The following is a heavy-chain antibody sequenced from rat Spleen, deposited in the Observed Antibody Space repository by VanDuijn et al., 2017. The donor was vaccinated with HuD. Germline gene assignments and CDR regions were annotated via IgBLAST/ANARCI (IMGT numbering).Heavy chain of an antibody. CDR1: GHSITSSYR. Sequence: EVQLQESGPGPVKVSESLSLTCSVTGHSITSSYRWNWIRKFPGSKLEWMGYINSAGSTIYNPSLKSRISITRDTSKNQFFLQVNSVTTEDTATYYCARSDGVHYYLPFADWGQGTLVTVSS. CDR3: ARSDGVHYYLPFAD. CDR2: INSAGST. D-gene: IGHD1-12*02. J-gene: IGHJ3*01. V-gene: IGHV3-3*01.